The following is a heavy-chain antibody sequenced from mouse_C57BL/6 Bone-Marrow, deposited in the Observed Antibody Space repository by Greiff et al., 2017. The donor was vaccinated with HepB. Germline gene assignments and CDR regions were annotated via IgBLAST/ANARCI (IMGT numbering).Heavy chain of an antibody. CDR1: GYTFTEYT. J-gene: IGHJ4*01. D-gene: IGHD2-14*01. Sequence: QVQLKESGAELVKPGASVKLSCKASGYTFTEYTIHWVKQRSGQGLEWIGNINPSNGGTNYNEKFKSKATLTVDKSSSTAYMQLSSLTSEDSAVYYCARNRMDYWGQGTSVTVSS. V-gene: IGHV1-53*01. CDR3: ARNRMDY. CDR2: INPSNGGT.